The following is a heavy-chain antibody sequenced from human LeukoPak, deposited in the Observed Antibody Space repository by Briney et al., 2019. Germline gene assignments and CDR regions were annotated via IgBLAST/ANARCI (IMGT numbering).Heavy chain of an antibody. Sequence: PSETLSLTCAVYGGSFSGYYWSWIRQPPGKGLEWIGEINHSGSINYNPSLKSRVTISVDTSKNQFSLKLSSVTAADTAVYYCARGPHHGLLLLQYNWFDPWGQGTLVTVSS. J-gene: IGHJ5*02. CDR1: GGSFSGYY. D-gene: IGHD3-22*01. CDR2: INHSGSI. V-gene: IGHV4-34*01. CDR3: ARGPHHGLLLLQYNWFDP.